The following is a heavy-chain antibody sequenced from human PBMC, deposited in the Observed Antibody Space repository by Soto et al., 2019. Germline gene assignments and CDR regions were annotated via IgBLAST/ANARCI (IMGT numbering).Heavy chain of an antibody. D-gene: IGHD3-10*01. CDR2: IYHSGST. CDR1: EGSIISVGYS. Sequence: PSETLSLTCAVAEGSIISVGYSWIWIQQPPGKGLEWIGYIYHSGSTYYNPSLKSRVTISVDRSKNQFSLKLSSVTAADTAVYYCARENNVLPGGYFDYWGQGTLVTVSS. V-gene: IGHV4-30-2*01. CDR3: ARENNVLPGGYFDY. J-gene: IGHJ4*02.